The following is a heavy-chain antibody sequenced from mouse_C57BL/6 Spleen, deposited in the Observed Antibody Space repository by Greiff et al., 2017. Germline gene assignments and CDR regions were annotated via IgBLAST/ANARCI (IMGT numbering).Heavy chain of an antibody. Sequence: EVQRVESGGGLVKPGGSLKLSCAASGFTFSSYAMSWVRQTPEKRLEWVATISDGGSYTYYPDNVKGRFTISRDNAKNNLYLQMSHLKSEDTAMYYCARDPQRGMDYWGQVTSVTVSS. J-gene: IGHJ4*01. CDR2: ISDGGSYT. CDR1: GFTFSSYA. V-gene: IGHV5-4*01. CDR3: ARDPQRGMDY.